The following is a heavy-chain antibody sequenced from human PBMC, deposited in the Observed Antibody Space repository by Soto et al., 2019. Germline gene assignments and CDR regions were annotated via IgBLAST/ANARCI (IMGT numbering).Heavy chain of an antibody. Sequence: GGSLRLSCAASGFTFSSYAMHWVRQAPGKGLEWVAVISYDGSNKYYADSVKGRFTISRDNSKNTLYLQMNSLRAEDTAVYYCARDLGSSSWYPPFPGPNWFDPWGQGTLVTVSS. V-gene: IGHV3-30-3*01. CDR2: ISYDGSNK. J-gene: IGHJ5*02. CDR3: ARDLGSSSWYPPFPGPNWFDP. D-gene: IGHD6-13*01. CDR1: GFTFSSYA.